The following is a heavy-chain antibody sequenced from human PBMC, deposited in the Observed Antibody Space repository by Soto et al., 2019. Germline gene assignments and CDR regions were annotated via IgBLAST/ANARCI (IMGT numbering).Heavy chain of an antibody. Sequence: EVRLLESGGGLVQPGGSLRLSCAASGFTFPNYAMSWVRQAPGKGLEWVSVVTGRASSTYYADSVEGRFTISRDNSRKKLFLKMNSLEAEDTAVYYCAEHLPSKKNRRLWADEFHIWGRGTKLTVSS. CDR2: VTGRASST. J-gene: IGHJ3*02. D-gene: IGHD3-16*01. V-gene: IGHV3-23*01. CDR1: GFTFPNYA. CDR3: AEHLPSKKNRRLWADEFHI.